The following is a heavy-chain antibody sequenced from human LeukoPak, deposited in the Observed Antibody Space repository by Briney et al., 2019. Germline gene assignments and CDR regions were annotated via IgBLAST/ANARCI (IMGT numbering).Heavy chain of an antibody. Sequence: GGSLRLSCAASGFTFSSYWMSWVRQAPGKGLEWVANIKQDGSEKYYVDSVKGRFTISRDNAKNSLYLQMNSLRAEDTAVYYCAKDGYSYGFLFNYWGQGTLVTVSS. CDR2: IKQDGSEK. CDR3: AKDGYSYGFLFNY. CDR1: GFTFSSYW. D-gene: IGHD5-18*01. V-gene: IGHV3-7*03. J-gene: IGHJ4*02.